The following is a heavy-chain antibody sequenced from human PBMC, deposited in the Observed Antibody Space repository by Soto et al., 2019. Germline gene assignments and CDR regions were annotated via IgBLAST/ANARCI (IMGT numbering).Heavy chain of an antibody. CDR2: IYWDDDK. Sequence: QITLKESGPTLVKPTQTLTLTCTFSGLSLSTSGVGVGWIRQPPGKALQWLALIYWDDDKRYSPSLKGRLTIAKDTSKTQVVLTMPNIDPEDTDKYDWAHRPAKPLAFYYWGQGTLGTVSS. J-gene: IGHJ4*02. CDR3: AHRPAKPLAFYY. V-gene: IGHV2-5*02. CDR1: GLSLSTSGVG. D-gene: IGHD6-13*01.